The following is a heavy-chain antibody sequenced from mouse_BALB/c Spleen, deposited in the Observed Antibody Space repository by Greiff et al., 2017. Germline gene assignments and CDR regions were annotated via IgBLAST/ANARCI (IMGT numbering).Heavy chain of an antibody. CDR2: ISNGGGST. Sequence: DVHLVESGGGLVQPGGSLKLSCAASGFTFSSYTMSWVRQTPEKRLEWVAYISNGGGSTYYPDTVKGRFTISRDNAKNTLYLQMSSLKSEDTAMYYCARHWGSYYFDYWGQGTTLTVSS. V-gene: IGHV5-12-2*01. J-gene: IGHJ2*01. CDR1: GFTFSSYT. CDR3: ARHWGSYYFDY.